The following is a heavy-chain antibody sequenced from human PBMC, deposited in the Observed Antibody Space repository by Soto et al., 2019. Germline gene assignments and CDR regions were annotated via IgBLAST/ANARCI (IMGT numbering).Heavy chain of an antibody. CDR3: AKTVGYDFWSGPIGGY. J-gene: IGHJ4*02. CDR2: IWFDGTNK. D-gene: IGHD3-3*01. CDR1: GFTFSSFG. V-gene: IGHV3-30*02. Sequence: PGGSLRLSCAASGFTFSSFGMHWVRQAPGKGLEWVAVIWFDGTNKYYGDSVKGRFTISRDNSKNTLYLQMNSLRAEDTAVYYCAKTVGYDFWSGPIGGYWGQGTLVTVSS.